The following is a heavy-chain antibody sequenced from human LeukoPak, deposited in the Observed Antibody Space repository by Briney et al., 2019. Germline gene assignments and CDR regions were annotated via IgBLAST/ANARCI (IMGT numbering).Heavy chain of an antibody. V-gene: IGHV3-53*04. D-gene: IGHD3-22*01. CDR1: GFTVSSNY. CDR2: IYSGGST. Sequence: WGSLRLSCAASGFTVSSNYMSWVRQAPGKGLEWVSVIYSGGSTYYADSVKGRFTISRHNSKNTLYLQMNSLRAEDTAVYYCARDAYDSSGFSETWGQGTLVTVSS. J-gene: IGHJ4*02. CDR3: ARDAYDSSGFSET.